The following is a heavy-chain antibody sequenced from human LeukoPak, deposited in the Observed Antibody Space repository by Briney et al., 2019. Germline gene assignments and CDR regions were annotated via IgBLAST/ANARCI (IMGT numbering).Heavy chain of an antibody. D-gene: IGHD2-2*02. J-gene: IGHJ4*02. CDR3: ARDPNRYCSSTSCYRVY. Sequence: PGGSLRLSCAASGFTVSSNYMNWVRQAPGKGLEWVSSISSSSYIYYADSVKGRFTISRDNAKNSLYLQMNSLRAEDTAVYYCARDPNRYCSSTSCYRVYWGQGTLVTVSS. CDR2: ISSSSYI. V-gene: IGHV3-69-1*01. CDR1: GFTVSSNY.